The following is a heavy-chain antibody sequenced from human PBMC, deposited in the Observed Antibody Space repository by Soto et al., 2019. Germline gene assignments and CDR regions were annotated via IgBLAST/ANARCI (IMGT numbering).Heavy chain of an antibody. CDR3: ARVPDSSSWYLPFDP. CDR1: GDSISRDY. D-gene: IGHD6-13*01. Sequence: QVQLQESGPGLVKPSETLSLTCTVSGDSISRDYWNWIRQPPGKGLEWIGYIYYSGSTNYNPSLKSRVTISLDTSKNQSSLNLNSVTAADTAVYYCARVPDSSSWYLPFDPWGQGTLVTVSS. J-gene: IGHJ5*02. V-gene: IGHV4-59*01. CDR2: IYYSGST.